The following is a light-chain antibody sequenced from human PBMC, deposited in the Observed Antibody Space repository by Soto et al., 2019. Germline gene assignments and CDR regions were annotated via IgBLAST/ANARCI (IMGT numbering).Light chain of an antibody. J-gene: IGLJ3*02. CDR1: GSDVGAYNF. CDR2: EVE. V-gene: IGLV2-8*01. CDR3: NSFAGGSRWV. Sequence: QSALTQPPSASGSPGQSVTISCTGTGSDVGAYNFVSWYQQHPGKAPKAIIYEVEKRPSGVPDRFSGSKSGNTASLTVSGLQADDEADYYCNSFAGGSRWVFGGGTMVTVL.